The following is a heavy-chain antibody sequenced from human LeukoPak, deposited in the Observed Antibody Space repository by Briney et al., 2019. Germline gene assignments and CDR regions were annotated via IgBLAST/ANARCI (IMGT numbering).Heavy chain of an antibody. CDR3: GIRDTSDYYVF. CDR2: TGSNGVT. D-gene: IGHD3-22*01. V-gene: IGHV3-23*01. J-gene: IGHJ4*02. Sequence: GGSLRLPCTVSVFTFRTYAVSGVRQAPGKGLEWFSATGSNGVTYYADSVKGRFTIYRDNSKNALYLKINGLRGVYTAVYYCGIRDTSDYYVFWGQGTLVTVSS. CDR1: VFTFRTYA.